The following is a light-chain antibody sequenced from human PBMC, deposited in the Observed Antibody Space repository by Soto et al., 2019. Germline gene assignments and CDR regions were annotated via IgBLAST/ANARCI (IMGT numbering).Light chain of an antibody. Sequence: QSVLTRPPSASGSPGQSVTISCTGTKNDIGVYDFVSWYQHHPGKAPRLIIYEVVQRPSGVPDRFSGSKSGNTASLTVSGLQAADEADYYCQSYDSSLSGYVFGTGTKVTVL. CDR3: QSYDSSLSGYV. CDR2: EVV. CDR1: KNDIGVYDF. J-gene: IGLJ1*01. V-gene: IGLV2-8*01.